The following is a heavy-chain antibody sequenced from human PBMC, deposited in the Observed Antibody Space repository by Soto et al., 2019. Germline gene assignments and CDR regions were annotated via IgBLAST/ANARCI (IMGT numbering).Heavy chain of an antibody. CDR1: GFTVGSNY. J-gene: IGHJ4*02. CDR3: ARSWAVAGSDDY. Sequence: EVQLVESGGGLVQPGGSLRLSCAASGFTVGSNYMNWVRQAPGKGLEWVSVIYSGGSTYYADSVKGRFTISRDNSKNTLSLQMNSLRAEATAVYYCARSWAVAGSDDYWGQGTLVTVSS. CDR2: IYSGGST. D-gene: IGHD6-19*01. V-gene: IGHV3-66*01.